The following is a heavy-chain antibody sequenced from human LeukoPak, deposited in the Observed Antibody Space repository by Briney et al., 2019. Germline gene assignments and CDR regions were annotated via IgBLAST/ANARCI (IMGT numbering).Heavy chain of an antibody. D-gene: IGHD3-3*01. CDR3: AKEYYDFWSGYWGYYYYYMDV. J-gene: IGHJ6*03. Sequence: ETLSLTCTVSGGSISGGSYYWGWVRQAPGKGLEWVSAISGSGGSTYYADSVKGRFTISRDNSKNTLYLQMNSLRAEDTAVYYCAKEYYDFWSGYWGYYYYYMDVWGKGTTVTVSS. CDR1: GGSISGGSYY. CDR2: ISGSGGST. V-gene: IGHV3-23*01.